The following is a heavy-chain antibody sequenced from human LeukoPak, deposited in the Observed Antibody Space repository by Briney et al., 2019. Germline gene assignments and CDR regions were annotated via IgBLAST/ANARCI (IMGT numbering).Heavy chain of an antibody. Sequence: GGSLRLSCVASGFTFSDYSMTWVRQAPGKGLEWISYISSSSSARFFADSVKGRFTISRDNAENSLYLQMNTLRDEDTAVYYCARGYCNGDSCYYNPWGQGTLVTVSS. CDR2: ISSSSSAR. CDR1: GFTFSDYS. CDR3: ARGYCNGDSCYYNP. J-gene: IGHJ5*02. D-gene: IGHD2-15*01. V-gene: IGHV3-48*02.